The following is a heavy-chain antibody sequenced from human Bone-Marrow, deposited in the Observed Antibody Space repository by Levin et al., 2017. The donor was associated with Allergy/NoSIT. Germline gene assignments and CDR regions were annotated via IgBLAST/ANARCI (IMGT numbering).Heavy chain of an antibody. Sequence: SETLSLTCTVSGGSISSGNYYWSWIRQTPGTGLEWIGYIYYSGSTYYNPSLKSRLTISVDSSNTLFSLTLTSVTTADTAVYYCATGSGSYKIYFAYWGQGTLVTVSS. V-gene: IGHV4-30-4*01. D-gene: IGHD3-10*01. CDR3: ATGSGSYKIYFAY. CDR2: IYYSGST. J-gene: IGHJ4*02. CDR1: GGSISSGNYY.